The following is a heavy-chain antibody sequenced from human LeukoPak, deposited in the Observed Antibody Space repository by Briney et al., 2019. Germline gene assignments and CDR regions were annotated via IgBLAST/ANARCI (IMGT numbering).Heavy chain of an antibody. J-gene: IGHJ6*02. V-gene: IGHV3-23*01. CDR1: GLTFSSYA. CDR3: AKAGDYYGSGSPLFGMDV. Sequence: GGSLRLSCAASGLTFSSYAMSWVRQAPGKGLEWVSAISGSGGSTYYADSVKGRFTISRDNSKNTLYLQMNSLRAEDTAVYYCAKAGDYYGSGSPLFGMDVWGQGTTVTVSS. CDR2: ISGSGGST. D-gene: IGHD3-10*01.